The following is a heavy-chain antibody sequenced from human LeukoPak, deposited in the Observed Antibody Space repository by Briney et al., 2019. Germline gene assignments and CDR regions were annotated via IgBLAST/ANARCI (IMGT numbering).Heavy chain of an antibody. Sequence: PGGSLRLSCATSGIPFSVNAMTWVPQAPRKALERVSTISDSGGSTYYSDSVKGRFTISRGNSKNTLYLLMNELSAEDTAVYYCAKSHSLEYRGYFDYWGQGTLVTVSS. V-gene: IGHV3-23*01. D-gene: IGHD2/OR15-2a*01. CDR1: GIPFSVNA. J-gene: IGHJ4*02. CDR3: AKSHSLEYRGYFDY. CDR2: ISDSGGST.